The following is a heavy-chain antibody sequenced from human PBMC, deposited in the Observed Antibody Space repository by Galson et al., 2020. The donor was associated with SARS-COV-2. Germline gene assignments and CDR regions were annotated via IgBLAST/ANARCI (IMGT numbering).Heavy chain of an antibody. V-gene: IGHV6-1*01. CDR2: TYYRSKWYS. D-gene: IGHD3-3*01. Sequence: SQTLSLTCDISGDSVSSDSAAWNWIRQSPSRGLEWLGRTYYRSKWYSDYAVSMKSRITITPDTSKNQFSLQLNSVTPEDTALYYCARGVLEWLSSVRYFQHWGQGTLVTVSS. CDR3: ARGVLEWLSSVRYFQH. J-gene: IGHJ1*01. CDR1: GDSVSSDSAA.